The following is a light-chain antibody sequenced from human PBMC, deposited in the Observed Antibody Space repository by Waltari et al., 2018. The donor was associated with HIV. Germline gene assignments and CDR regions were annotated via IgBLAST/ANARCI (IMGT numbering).Light chain of an antibody. CDR1: ISNIGAGYD. CDR3: QSYDGSLGGYV. V-gene: IGLV1-40*01. CDR2: GHT. J-gene: IGLJ1*01. Sequence: SVLTQPPSVSGAPGQRVTISCTGTISNIGAGYDVHWYQQLPGTAPKLLIYGHTNRPSGVPDRFSGSKSGTSASLAITGLQAEDEADYYCQSYDGSLGGYVFGTGTKVTVL.